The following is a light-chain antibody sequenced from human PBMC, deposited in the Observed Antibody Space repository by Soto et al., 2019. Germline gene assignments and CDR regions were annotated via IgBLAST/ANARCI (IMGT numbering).Light chain of an antibody. CDR3: ATWDDSLSGPV. V-gene: IGLV1-47*01. CDR1: TSNIGSSS. Sequence: QSVLRQPPSASGTPGQSVTISCSGSTSNIGSSSVYWYQQLPGTAPKVFIYENNRRPSGVPDRFSGSKSGTSASLVISGLRSEDEADYYCATWDDSLSGPVFGGGTKLTVL. J-gene: IGLJ2*01. CDR2: ENN.